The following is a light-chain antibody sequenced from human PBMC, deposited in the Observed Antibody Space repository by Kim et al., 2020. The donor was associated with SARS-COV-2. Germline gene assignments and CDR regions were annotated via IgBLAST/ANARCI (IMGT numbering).Light chain of an antibody. V-gene: IGLV5-37*01. CDR2: YDSDSNK. Sequence: CTLPSDINVDHCNIYRDQQKPGSPPRYLLYYDSDSNKGQGSGVPSRFSGSKDASANTGILLISGLQSEDEADYYCMIWPTSDSGVFGGGTQLTVL. CDR3: MIWPTSDSGV. J-gene: IGLJ3*02. CDR1: SDINVDHCN.